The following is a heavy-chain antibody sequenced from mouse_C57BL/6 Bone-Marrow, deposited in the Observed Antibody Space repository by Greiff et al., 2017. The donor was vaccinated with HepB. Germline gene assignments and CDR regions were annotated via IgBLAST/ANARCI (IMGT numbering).Heavy chain of an antibody. D-gene: IGHD2-5*01. CDR2: SRNKANDYTT. Sequence: EVMLVESGGGLVQSGRSLRLSCATSGFTFSDFYMEWVRQAPGKGLEWIAASRNKANDYTTEYSASVKGRFIVSRDTSQSILYLQMNALRAEDTAIYYCARDANYSNYVMDYWGQGTSVTVSS. V-gene: IGHV7-1*01. CDR3: ARDANYSNYVMDY. CDR1: GFTFSDFY. J-gene: IGHJ4*01.